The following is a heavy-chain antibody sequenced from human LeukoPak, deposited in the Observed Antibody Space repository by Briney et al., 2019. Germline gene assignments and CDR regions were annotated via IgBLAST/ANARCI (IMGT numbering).Heavy chain of an antibody. CDR3: ARGRDYYDRQNSDHQYYFDY. J-gene: IGHJ4*02. D-gene: IGHD3-22*01. CDR2: IYYSGST. CDR1: GGSISSYY. Sequence: SETLSLTCTVSGGSISSYYWSWIRQPPGKGLEWIGYIYYSGSTNYNPSLKSRVTISVDTSKNQFSLKLSSVTAADTAVYYCARGRDYYDRQNSDHQYYFDYWGQGTLVTVSS. V-gene: IGHV4-59*01.